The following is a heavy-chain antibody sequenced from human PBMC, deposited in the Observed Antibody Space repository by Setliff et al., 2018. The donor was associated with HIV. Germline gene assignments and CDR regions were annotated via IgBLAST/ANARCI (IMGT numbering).Heavy chain of an antibody. Sequence: PSETLSLTCTVSGGSISSYYWSWIRQPPGKGLEWIGYIYTSGSTNYNPSLKSRVTISVDTSKNTFSLKLSSVAAADTAVYYCAICGGDCYSLDYWGQGTLVTVSS. D-gene: IGHD2-21*02. V-gene: IGHV4-4*08. CDR2: IYTSGST. CDR3: AICGGDCYSLDY. CDR1: GGSISSYY. J-gene: IGHJ4*02.